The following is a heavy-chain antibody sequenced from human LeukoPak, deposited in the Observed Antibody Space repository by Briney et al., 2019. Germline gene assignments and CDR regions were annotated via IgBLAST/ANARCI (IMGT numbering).Heavy chain of an antibody. D-gene: IGHD6-13*01. V-gene: IGHV3-23*01. CDR3: ARDSSYSSTWYLGYYFDY. J-gene: IGHJ4*02. CDR1: GFIFSTYA. CDR2: ISSNGGIT. Sequence: GGSLRLSCAASGFIFSTYAMSWVRQAPGKGLEWVSAISSNGGITYYADSVKGRFTISRDNSKNTLFLQANSLRAEDTAVYYCARDSSYSSTWYLGYYFDYWGRGTLVTVSS.